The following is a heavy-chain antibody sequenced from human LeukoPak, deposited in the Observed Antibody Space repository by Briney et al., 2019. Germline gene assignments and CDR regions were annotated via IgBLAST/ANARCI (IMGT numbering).Heavy chain of an antibody. CDR2: INHSGST. V-gene: IGHV4-34*01. Sequence: SETLSLTCAVYGGSFSGYYWSWIRQPPGKGLEWIGEINHSGSTNYNPSLKSRVTISVDTSKNQFSLKLSSVTAADTAVYYCASSLTIRDLYWYFDLWGRGTLVTVSS. J-gene: IGHJ2*01. CDR1: GGSFSGYY. CDR3: ASSLTIRDLYWYFDL. D-gene: IGHD3-3*01.